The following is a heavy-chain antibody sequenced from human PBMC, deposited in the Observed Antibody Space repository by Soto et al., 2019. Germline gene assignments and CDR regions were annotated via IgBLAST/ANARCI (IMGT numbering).Heavy chain of an antibody. Sequence: QVHLQESGPGLVKPSATLSLTCSVSGGSISSDAYLWSWVRQHPGKGLEWIGYIYYSGKTYFNPAIRSRRAISMNTSKNHFSLKLTSMTAADTAVYYCAIASVISPEALAWGRGTLVNVSS. CDR3: AIASVISPEALA. D-gene: IGHD2-21*01. CDR1: GGSISSDAYL. CDR2: IYYSGKT. J-gene: IGHJ3*01. V-gene: IGHV4-31*03.